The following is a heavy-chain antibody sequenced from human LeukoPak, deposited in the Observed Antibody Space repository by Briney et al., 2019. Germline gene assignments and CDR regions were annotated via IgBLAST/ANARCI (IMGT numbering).Heavy chain of an antibody. D-gene: IGHD5-18*01. J-gene: IGHJ5*02. Sequence: GASVKVSCKASGYTFTGYYMHWVRQAPGQGLEWMGWINPNSGGTNYAQKFQGMVTMTRDTSISTAYMELSRLRSDDTAVYYCAKDGTAMVTFWFDPWGQGTLVTVSS. CDR1: GYTFTGYY. CDR3: AKDGTAMVTFWFDP. CDR2: INPNSGGT. V-gene: IGHV1-2*02.